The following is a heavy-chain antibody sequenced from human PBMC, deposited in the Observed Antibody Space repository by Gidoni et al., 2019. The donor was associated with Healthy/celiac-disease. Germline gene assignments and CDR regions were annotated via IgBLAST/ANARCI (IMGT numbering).Heavy chain of an antibody. Sequence: EVQLVESGGGLVKPGGSLRLPCAASGFTFLNAWLSWVRQAPGKGLGGVGRMKSTTDGGTTDYAAPVKGRFTISRDDSKNTLYLQMNSRKTEDTAVYYCTTVNQIAPGYFDLWGRGTLVTVSS. CDR1: GFTFLNAW. J-gene: IGHJ2*01. CDR3: TTVNQIAPGYFDL. V-gene: IGHV3-15*01. CDR2: MKSTTDGGTT.